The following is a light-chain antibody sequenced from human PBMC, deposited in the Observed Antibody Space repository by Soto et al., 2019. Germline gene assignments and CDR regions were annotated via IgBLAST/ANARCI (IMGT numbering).Light chain of an antibody. CDR3: LQDYSYPRT. CDR1: QGIRSD. CDR2: VSS. V-gene: IGKV1-6*01. J-gene: IGKJ2*02. Sequence: AIQMTQSPSSLSASVGDRVTITCRASQGIRSDLGWYQQKPGKAPKLLIYVSSNLQTGTTSMFSGSGSGTDFTLTITSLQPDDFATYYCLQDYSYPRTFGQGTKLEIK.